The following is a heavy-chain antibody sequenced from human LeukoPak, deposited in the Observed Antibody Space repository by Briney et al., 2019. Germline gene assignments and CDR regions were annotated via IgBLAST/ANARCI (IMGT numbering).Heavy chain of an antibody. D-gene: IGHD3-22*01. CDR1: GGSISSYY. CDR3: ARAIYYDSSGYYYVWFDP. J-gene: IGHJ5*02. V-gene: IGHV4-4*09. Sequence: SETLSLTCTVSGGSISSYYWSWIRQPPGKGLEWIGYIYTSGSTSYNPSLKSRVTISVDTSKNQFSLKLSSVTAADTAVYYCARAIYYDSSGYYYVWFDPWGQGTLVTVSS. CDR2: IYTSGST.